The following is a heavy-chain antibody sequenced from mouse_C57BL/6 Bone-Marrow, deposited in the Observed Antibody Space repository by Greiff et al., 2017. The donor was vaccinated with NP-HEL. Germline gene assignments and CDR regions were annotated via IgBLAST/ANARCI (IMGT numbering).Heavy chain of an antibody. Sequence: VQLQQPGAELVRPGSSVKLSCKASGYTFTSYWMHWVKQRPIQGLEWIGNIDPSDSETHYNQKFKDKATLTVDKSSSTAYMQLSSLTSEDSAVDYCARAAQATLFADWGQGTRVTVSA. CDR1: GYTFTSYW. J-gene: IGHJ3*01. CDR2: IDPSDSET. CDR3: ARAAQATLFAD. V-gene: IGHV1-52*01. D-gene: IGHD3-2*02.